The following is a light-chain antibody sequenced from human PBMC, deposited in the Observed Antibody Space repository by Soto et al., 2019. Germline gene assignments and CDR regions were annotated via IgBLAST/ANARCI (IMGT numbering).Light chain of an antibody. CDR1: QSVSSNY. Sequence: EIVLTQSPGTLSLSPGERATLSCRASQSVSSNYLAWYQQRPGQAPRLLIYDASSRATGVPDRFSGSGSGTDFTLTISRLEPEDFAVYHCHQYGGSPGTLGQGTKVEIK. J-gene: IGKJ1*01. CDR3: HQYGGSPGT. V-gene: IGKV3-20*01. CDR2: DAS.